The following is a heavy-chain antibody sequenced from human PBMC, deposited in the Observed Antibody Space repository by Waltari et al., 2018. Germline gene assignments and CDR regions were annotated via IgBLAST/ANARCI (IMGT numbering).Heavy chain of an antibody. CDR3: AKGIYDDHPHYFVH. CDR1: GFTFNSFA. CDR2: ISSFGENT. D-gene: IGHD3-3*01. J-gene: IGHJ4*02. V-gene: IGHV3-23*01. Sequence: EVQLLESGGDLVQPGGSLRLSCAASGFTFNSFAMSWVRQAPGKGLECVAYISSFGENTFHADSVEGRFTISRDNTKNTLYLQMNSLRAEDTAIYFCAKGIYDDHPHYFVHWGQGTLVTVSS.